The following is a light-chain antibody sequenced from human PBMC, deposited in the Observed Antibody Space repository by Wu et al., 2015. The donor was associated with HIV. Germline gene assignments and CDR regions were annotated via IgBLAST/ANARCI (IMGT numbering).Light chain of an antibody. V-gene: IGKV1-27*01. J-gene: IGKJ1*01. CDR2: VTS. CDR3: QKYNSAPWT. Sequence: DIQMTQSPSSLSASIGDTVTITCRASQGIGKYLAWYQHKPGKVPKLLIYVTSTLESGVPSRFSGSGSGTDFTLTISSLQPEDVATYYCQKYNSAPWTFGQGTKVEIK. CDR1: QGIGKY.